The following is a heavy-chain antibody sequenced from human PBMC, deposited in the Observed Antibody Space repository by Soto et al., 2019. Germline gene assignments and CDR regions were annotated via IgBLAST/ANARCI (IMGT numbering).Heavy chain of an antibody. J-gene: IGHJ4*02. CDR1: GGTFSSYA. D-gene: IGHD5-12*01. CDR3: ARGGYGGYVSFDY. Sequence: GASVKVSCKASGGTFSSYAISWVRQAPGQGLEWMGGIIPIFGTANYAQKFQGRVTITADESTSTAYMELSSLRSEDTAVYYCARGGYGGYVSFDYWGQGTLVTVSS. V-gene: IGHV1-69*13. CDR2: IIPIFGTA.